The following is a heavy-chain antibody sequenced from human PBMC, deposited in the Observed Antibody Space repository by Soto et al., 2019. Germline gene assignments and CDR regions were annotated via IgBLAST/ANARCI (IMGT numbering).Heavy chain of an antibody. V-gene: IGHV3-23*01. Sequence: EVQLLESGGGLVQRGGSLRLSCAASGFTFSSYAMNWVRQAPGKGLEWVSVIHGSGGSTYYADSVKGWFTISRDNSKNTVDLQMNSLRAEDTAVYYCARGKDRATVTTFDYWGQGTLVTVSS. D-gene: IGHD4-17*01. CDR3: ARGKDRATVTTFDY. CDR2: IHGSGGST. CDR1: GFTFSSYA. J-gene: IGHJ4*02.